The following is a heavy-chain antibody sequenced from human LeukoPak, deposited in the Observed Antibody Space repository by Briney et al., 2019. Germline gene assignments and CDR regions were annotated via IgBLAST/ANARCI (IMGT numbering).Heavy chain of an antibody. V-gene: IGHV4-31*03. CDR2: IYYSGST. Sequence: SQTLSLTCTVSGGSISSGGYYWSWIRQHPGKGLEWIGYIYYSGSTYYNPSLKSRVTISVDTSKNQFSLKLSSVTAADTAVYYCARDRVVPAADRTTEYYYYYMDVWGKGTTVSVSS. CDR1: GGSISSGGYY. J-gene: IGHJ6*03. D-gene: IGHD2-2*01. CDR3: ARDRVVPAADRTTEYYYYYMDV.